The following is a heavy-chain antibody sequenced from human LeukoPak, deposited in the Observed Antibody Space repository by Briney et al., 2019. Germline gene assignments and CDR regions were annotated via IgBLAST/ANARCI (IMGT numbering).Heavy chain of an antibody. J-gene: IGHJ4*02. CDR2: IWYDGSNK. CDR3: AKDAGYSSGWYDY. CDR1: GFTFSSYG. Sequence: GRSLRLSCAASGFTFSSYGMHWVRQAPGKGLEWVAVIWYDGSNKYYADSVKGRFTISRDNSKSTLYLQMNSLRAEDTAVYYCAKDAGYSSGWYDYWGQGTLVTVSS. D-gene: IGHD6-19*01. V-gene: IGHV3-33*06.